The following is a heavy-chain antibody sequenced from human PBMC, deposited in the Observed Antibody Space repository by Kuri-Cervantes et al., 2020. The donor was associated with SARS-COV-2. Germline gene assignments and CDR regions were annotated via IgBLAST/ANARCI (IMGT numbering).Heavy chain of an antibody. J-gene: IGHJ4*02. CDR2: ISGSGGST. Sequence: GESLKISCAASGFTFSSYAMSWVRQAPGKGLEWVSAISGSGGSTYYADSVKGRFTISRDSSKNTLYLQMNSLRAEDTAVYYCAKTWLSYYDSSGYPPYWGQGTLVTVSS. CDR1: GFTFSSYA. CDR3: AKTWLSYYDSSGYPPY. D-gene: IGHD3-22*01. V-gene: IGHV3-23*01.